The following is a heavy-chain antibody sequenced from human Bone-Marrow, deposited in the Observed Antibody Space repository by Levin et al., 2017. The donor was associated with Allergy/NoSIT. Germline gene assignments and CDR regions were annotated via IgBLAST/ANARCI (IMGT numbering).Heavy chain of an antibody. Sequence: GGSLRLSCAASGFSFSYHWMSWVRQAPGKGLEWVANIKQDGNEKYYVDSLKGRFTISRDNAKNSLYLQMNSLRAGDTAVYYCARGILVYSSSWAWDYWGQGTLVTVSS. CDR2: IKQDGNEK. J-gene: IGHJ4*02. V-gene: IGHV3-7*04. CDR1: GFSFSYHW. D-gene: IGHD6-13*01. CDR3: ARGILVYSSSWAWDY.